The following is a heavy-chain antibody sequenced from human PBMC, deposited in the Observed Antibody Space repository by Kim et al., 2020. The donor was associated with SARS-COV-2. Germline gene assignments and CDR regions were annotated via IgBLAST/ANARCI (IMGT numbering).Heavy chain of an antibody. CDR1: GFTFSSYG. J-gene: IGHJ4*02. CDR2: ISYDGSNK. Sequence: GGSLRLSCAASGFTFSSYGMHWVRQAPGKGLEWVAVISYDGSNKYYADSVKGRFTISRDNSKNTLYLQMNSLRAEDTAVYYCAKDQGIVVVPALPDYWGQGTLVTVSS. CDR3: AKDQGIVVVPALPDY. V-gene: IGHV3-30*18. D-gene: IGHD2-2*01.